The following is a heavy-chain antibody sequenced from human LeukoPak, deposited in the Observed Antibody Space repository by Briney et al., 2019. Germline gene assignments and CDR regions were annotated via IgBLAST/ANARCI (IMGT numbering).Heavy chain of an antibody. CDR1: GFTFSSYD. CDR3: ARDLLDSAMVNYYFGT. V-gene: IGHV3-23*01. J-gene: IGHJ4*02. CDR2: FSGSGGTT. D-gene: IGHD5-18*01. Sequence: GGSLRLSCAASGFTFSSYDMTWVRQAPGKGLEWVSAFSGSGGTTYYADSVKGRFTIYRDNSKSTLYLQMNSLRAEDTAVYNCARDLLDSAMVNYYFGTWGQGALVTVSS.